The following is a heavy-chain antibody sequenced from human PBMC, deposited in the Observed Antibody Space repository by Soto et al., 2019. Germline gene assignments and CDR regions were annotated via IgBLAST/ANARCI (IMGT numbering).Heavy chain of an antibody. Sequence: QVRLQQSGPGLVKPSQTLSLTCAISGDSVSSNDAAWNWIRQSPSRGLEWLGRTFYRAKCFLEYAESVEGQITNNPDTSKDQFSLQLNSTTPEDTAVYYWAREGQYWTERTHFWVNGFDVWGQGTTVAVSS. CDR3: AREGQYWTERTHFWVNGFDV. CDR1: GDSVSSNDAA. D-gene: IGHD2-8*02. J-gene: IGHJ3*01. CDR2: TFYRAKCFL. V-gene: IGHV6-1*01.